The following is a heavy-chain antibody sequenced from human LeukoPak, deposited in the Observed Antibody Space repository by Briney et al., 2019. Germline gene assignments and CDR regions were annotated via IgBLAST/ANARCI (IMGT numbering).Heavy chain of an antibody. CDR2: ISYDGSNK. CDR3: AREVRKGWFDP. V-gene: IGHV3-30*04. D-gene: IGHD3-10*01. CDR1: GFAFSSYA. J-gene: IGHJ5*02. Sequence: PGGSLRLSCAASGFAFSSYAMHWVRQAPGKGLEWVAVISYDGSNKYYADSVKGRFTISRDNSKNTVYLQMNSLRAEDMAVYYCAREVRKGWFDPWGQGTLVTVSS.